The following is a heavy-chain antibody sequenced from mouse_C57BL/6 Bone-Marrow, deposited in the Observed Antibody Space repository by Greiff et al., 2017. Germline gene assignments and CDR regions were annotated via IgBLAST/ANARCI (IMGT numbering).Heavy chain of an antibody. V-gene: IGHV5-6*01. CDR1: GFTFSSYG. J-gene: IGHJ4*01. CDR3: ARHAPWPVDY. CDR2: ISSGGSYT. Sequence: VQLQQSGGDLVKPGGSLKLSCAASGFTFSSYGMSWVRQTPDKRLEWVGTISSGGSYTYYPDSVKGRFTISRDNAKNTLYRQMSSLKSEDTAMYYCARHAPWPVDYWGQGTSVTVSS.